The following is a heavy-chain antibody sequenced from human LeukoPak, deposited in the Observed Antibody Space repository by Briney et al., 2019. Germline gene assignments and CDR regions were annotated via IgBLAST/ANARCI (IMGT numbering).Heavy chain of an antibody. V-gene: IGHV4-61*02. J-gene: IGHJ6*03. CDR3: ARGPFTLGAVAGTRYYYYYMDV. CDR1: GGSISSGSYY. D-gene: IGHD6-19*01. CDR2: IYTSGST. Sequence: PSETLSLTCTVSGGSISSGSYYWSWIRQPAGKGLEWIGRIYTSGSTNYNPSLKSRVTISVDTSKNQFSLKLSSVTAADTAVYYCARGPFTLGAVAGTRYYYYYMDVWGKGTTVTVSS.